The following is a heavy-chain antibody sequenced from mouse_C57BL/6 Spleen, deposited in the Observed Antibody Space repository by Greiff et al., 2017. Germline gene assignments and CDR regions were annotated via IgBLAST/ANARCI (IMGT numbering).Heavy chain of an antibody. CDR3: ARYIPSSLLFDY. CDR2: IRNKANGYTT. D-gene: IGHD6-1*01. CDR1: GFTFTDYY. Sequence: EVQRVESGGGLVQPGGSLSLSCAASGFTFTDYYMSWVRQPPGKALEWLGFIRNKANGYTTEYSASVKGRFTISRDNSQSILYLQMNALRAEDSATYYCARYIPSSLLFDYWGQGTTLTVSS. V-gene: IGHV7-3*01. J-gene: IGHJ2*01.